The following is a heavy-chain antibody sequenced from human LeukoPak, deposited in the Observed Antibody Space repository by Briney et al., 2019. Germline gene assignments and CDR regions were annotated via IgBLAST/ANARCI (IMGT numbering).Heavy chain of an antibody. Sequence: PSETLSLTCTVSGGSLSSSSYYWGWTRQPPRKGLEFIGSIYYSGSTYYKPSLKSRVTITVDTSRNQFSLKLSSVTAADMAVYYCARNYLRGNDAFDFWGQGTMVTVSS. CDR3: ARNYLRGNDAFDF. CDR2: IYYSGST. D-gene: IGHD1-7*01. J-gene: IGHJ3*01. V-gene: IGHV4-39*01. CDR1: GGSLSSSSYY.